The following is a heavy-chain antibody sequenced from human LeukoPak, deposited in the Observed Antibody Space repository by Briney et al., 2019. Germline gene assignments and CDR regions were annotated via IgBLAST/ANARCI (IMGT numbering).Heavy chain of an antibody. V-gene: IGHV3-23*01. D-gene: IGHD1-1*01. J-gene: IGHJ4*02. CDR2: INDGGNIT. CDR1: GFTFSTYS. Sequence: GGSLSPSCAAPGFTFSTYSLSWARQASGKGLEWVSTINDGGNITDYAASVKGRFTISRDNAKNSLYLQMNSLRVEDTAVYYCAREWNRWGQGTLVTVS. CDR3: AREWNR.